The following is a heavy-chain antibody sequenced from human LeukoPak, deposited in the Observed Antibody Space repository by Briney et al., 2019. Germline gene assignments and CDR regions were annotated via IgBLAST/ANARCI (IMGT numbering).Heavy chain of an antibody. CDR1: GGSISSGDYY. V-gene: IGHV4-30-4*01. CDR3: ARHYDSSGYVAYDAFDI. J-gene: IGHJ3*02. Sequence: SQTLSLTCTVSGGSISSGDYYWSWIRQPPGKGLEWIGYIYYSGSTYYNPSLKSRVTISVDTSKNQFSLKLSSVTAADTAVYYCARHYDSSGYVAYDAFDIWGQGTMVTVSS. D-gene: IGHD3-22*01. CDR2: IYYSGST.